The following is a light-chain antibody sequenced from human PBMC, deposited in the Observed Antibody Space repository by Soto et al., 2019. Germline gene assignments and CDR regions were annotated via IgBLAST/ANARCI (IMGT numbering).Light chain of an antibody. CDR3: QQYDSSTLT. Sequence: EIVLTQSPGTLSLSSGERATLSCRASQSVRSNYLAWYQQKPGQAPRLLIYGASSRATGIPDRFGGSGSGTDFTLTISRLEPEDFAVYYCQQYDSSTLTFGGGTKVEIK. V-gene: IGKV3-20*01. J-gene: IGKJ4*01. CDR2: GAS. CDR1: QSVRSNY.